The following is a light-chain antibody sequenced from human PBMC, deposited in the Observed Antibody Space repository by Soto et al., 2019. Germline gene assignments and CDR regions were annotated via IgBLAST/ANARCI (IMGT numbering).Light chain of an antibody. J-gene: IGLJ2*01. CDR2: EVS. CDR3: RSYAGSNDFVV. V-gene: IGLV2-8*01. Sequence: QSALTQPPSASGSPGQSVTISCTGTSSDVGGYNYVSWYQQHPGKAPKLMIYEVSKGPSGVPDRFSGSKSGNTASLTVSGLQAEDEADYYCRSYAGSNDFVVFGGGTKVTVL. CDR1: SSDVGGYNY.